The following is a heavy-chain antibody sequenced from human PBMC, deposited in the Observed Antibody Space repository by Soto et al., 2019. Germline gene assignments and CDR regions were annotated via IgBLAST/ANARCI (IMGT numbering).Heavy chain of an antibody. CDR2: IHPSGGGS. CDR1: GYTLNTYY. J-gene: IGHJ4*02. V-gene: IGHV1-46*02. CDR3: ARGDHIPVVTASFDY. Sequence: ASVKVSCKPSGYTLNTYYLHWVRQAPGQGLEWMGIIHPSGGGSTYAQKFLGRVTMTRDTSTSTVFMELSSLRSADTAVYYCARGDHIPVVTASFDYWGQGTLVTVSS. D-gene: IGHD2-21*02.